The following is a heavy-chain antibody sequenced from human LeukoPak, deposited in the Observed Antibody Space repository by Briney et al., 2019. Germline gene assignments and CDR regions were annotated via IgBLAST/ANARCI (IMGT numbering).Heavy chain of an antibody. J-gene: IGHJ4*02. CDR1: GFAFSNCA. Sequence: GGSLRLSCAASGFAFSNCAMSWVRQAPGKGLEWVSAISVSGASTYYADSVKGRFTISRDNSRNTLYLQMNSLRAEDTAIYYCAKDGNGSGTYYFDYWGQGTLVAVPS. CDR2: ISVSGAST. CDR3: AKDGNGSGTYYFDY. D-gene: IGHD1-26*01. V-gene: IGHV3-23*01.